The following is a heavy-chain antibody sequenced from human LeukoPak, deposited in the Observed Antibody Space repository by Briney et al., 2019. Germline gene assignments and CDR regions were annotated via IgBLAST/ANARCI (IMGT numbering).Heavy chain of an antibody. CDR1: GFTFSSSS. J-gene: IGHJ3*02. CDR2: ICSGRTT. Sequence: GGTLRLSCAASGFTFSSSSMNWVRQAPGKGLEWVSVICSGRTTYYADSVKGRFTISRDNSKNTLYLQMSSLRAEDTAVYYCARDFPQPSSGWFENPGAAFDIWGQGTMVTVSS. V-gene: IGHV3-53*01. CDR3: ARDFPQPSSGWFENPGAAFDI. D-gene: IGHD6-19*01.